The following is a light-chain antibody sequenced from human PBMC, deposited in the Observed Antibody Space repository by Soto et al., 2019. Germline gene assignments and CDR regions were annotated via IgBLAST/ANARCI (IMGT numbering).Light chain of an antibody. CDR3: QQFGT. V-gene: IGKV1-5*01. CDR1: QSISSW. J-gene: IGKJ1*01. CDR2: DAS. Sequence: DIQMTQSPSTLSASVGDRVTITCRASQSISSWLAWYQQKPGKAPKLLIYDASSLESGVPSRFSGSGSGTEFTLTISSLQPDDFATYYCQQFGTFXQGTKVDIK.